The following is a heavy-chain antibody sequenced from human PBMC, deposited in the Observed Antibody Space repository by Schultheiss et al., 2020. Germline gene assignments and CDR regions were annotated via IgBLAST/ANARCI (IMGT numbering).Heavy chain of an antibody. V-gene: IGHV3-23*01. CDR1: GFTFSSNY. CDR3: ARVKSPNYSSGWYPTDY. D-gene: IGHD6-19*01. J-gene: IGHJ4*02. Sequence: GGSLRLSCAASGFTFSSNYMSWVRQAPGKGLEWVSAISGSGGSTYYADSVKGRFTVSRDNSKNTLYLQMNSLRAEDTAVYYCARVKSPNYSSGWYPTDYWGKGTLVTGSS. CDR2: ISGSGGST.